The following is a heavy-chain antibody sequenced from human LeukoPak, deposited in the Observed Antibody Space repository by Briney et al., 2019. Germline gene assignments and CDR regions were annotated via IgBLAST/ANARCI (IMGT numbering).Heavy chain of an antibody. J-gene: IGHJ4*02. CDR1: GYSFTNYW. V-gene: IGHV5-51*01. CDR3: ARHGGSSGWPFDY. CDR2: IYPGDSDT. D-gene: IGHD6-19*01. Sequence: GESLNISCKGSGYSFTNYWIAWVRQMPGKGLEWMGIIYPGDSDTRYSPSFQGQVTISADKSISTAYLQWSSLKASDIAMYYCARHGGSSGWPFDYWGQGTLVTVSS.